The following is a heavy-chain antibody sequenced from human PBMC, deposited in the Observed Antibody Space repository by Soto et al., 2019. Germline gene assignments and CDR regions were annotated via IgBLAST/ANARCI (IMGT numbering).Heavy chain of an antibody. CDR1: GFTFSNYY. CDR2: VSSASHTI. V-gene: IGHV3-48*02. J-gene: IGHJ6*02. CDR3: ARDSHLGYGLDV. Sequence: PGGSLRLSCAVSGFTFSNYYMNWVRQAPGKGLEWVSYVSSASHTIYYADSVRGRFTISRDNAKNSLFLQMNSLRDEDTAMYYCARDSHLGYGLDVWGQGTTVTVSS.